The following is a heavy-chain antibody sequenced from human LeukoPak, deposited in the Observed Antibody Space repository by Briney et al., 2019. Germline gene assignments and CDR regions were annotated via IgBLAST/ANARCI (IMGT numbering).Heavy chain of an antibody. Sequence: GESLKISCNGSGYSFTSYWSGWGRQMPGEGLEWMGIIYPGDSDTRYSPSFQGQATISADKSISTAYLQWSSLKASDTAMYYCAVMATTHSYYYGMDVWGQGTTVTVSS. J-gene: IGHJ6*02. CDR1: GYSFTSYW. CDR3: AVMATTHSYYYGMDV. V-gene: IGHV5-51*01. CDR2: IYPGDSDT. D-gene: IGHD5-24*01.